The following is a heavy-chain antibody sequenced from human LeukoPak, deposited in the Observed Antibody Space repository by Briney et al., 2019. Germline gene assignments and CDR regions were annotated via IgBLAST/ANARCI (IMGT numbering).Heavy chain of an antibody. D-gene: IGHD1-7*01. Sequence: ASVKVSCKASGYTFTSYAMHWVRQAPGQRLEWMGWINAGNGNTKYSQKFRGRVTITRDTSASTAYMELSSLRSEDTAVYYCARAQPWNYDLDYWGQGTLVTVSS. CDR1: GYTFTSYA. V-gene: IGHV1-3*01. J-gene: IGHJ4*02. CDR3: ARAQPWNYDLDY. CDR2: INAGNGNT.